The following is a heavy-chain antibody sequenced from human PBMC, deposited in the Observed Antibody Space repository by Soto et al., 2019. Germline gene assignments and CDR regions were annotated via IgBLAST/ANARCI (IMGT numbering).Heavy chain of an antibody. Sequence: QVQLVQSGAEVKKPGASVKVSCKASGYTFTSYDINWVRQATGQGLEWMGWMNPNSGNTGYAQKFQGRDTMTRNTSISTAYMELSSLSSEDTAVYYCARPSRVAGPVAWVYWGQGTLVTVSS. CDR1: GYTFTSYD. D-gene: IGHD6-19*01. V-gene: IGHV1-8*01. J-gene: IGHJ4*02. CDR2: MNPNSGNT. CDR3: ARPSRVAGPVAWVY.